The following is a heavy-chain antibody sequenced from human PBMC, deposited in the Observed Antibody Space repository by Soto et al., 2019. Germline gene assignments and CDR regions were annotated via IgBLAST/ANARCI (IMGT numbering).Heavy chain of an antibody. CDR3: ARDLLYYGSGSYYNYGMDV. D-gene: IGHD3-10*01. V-gene: IGHV3-33*01. J-gene: IGHJ6*02. CDR1: GFTFSSYG. Sequence: GGSLRLSCAASGFTFSSYGMHWVRQAPGKGLEWVAVIWYDGSNKYYADSVKGRFTISRDNSKNTLYLQMNSLRAEDTAVYYCARDLLYYGSGSYYNYGMDVWGQGTTVTVSS. CDR2: IWYDGSNK.